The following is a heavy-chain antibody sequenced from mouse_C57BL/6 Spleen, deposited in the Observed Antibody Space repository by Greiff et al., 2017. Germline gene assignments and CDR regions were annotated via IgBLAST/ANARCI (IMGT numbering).Heavy chain of an antibody. CDR2: IYPGDGDT. D-gene: IGHD1-2*01. Sequence: VQLQQSGAELVKPGASVKISCKASGYAFSRYWMNWVKQRPGKGLEWIGQIYPGDGDTNYNGKFKGKATLTAAKSSSTAYMPLSSLTSEDSAVYFGARGGYGSYAMDYWGQGTSVTVSS. J-gene: IGHJ4*01. CDR3: ARGGYGSYAMDY. CDR1: GYAFSRYW. V-gene: IGHV1-80*01.